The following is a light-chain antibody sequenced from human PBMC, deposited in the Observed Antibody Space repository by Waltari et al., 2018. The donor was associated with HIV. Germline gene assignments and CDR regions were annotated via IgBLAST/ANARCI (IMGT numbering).Light chain of an antibody. J-gene: IGLJ2*01. V-gene: IGLV1-44*01. Sequence: QSVLTQPPSASGTPGQRVTISCSGSSSNIENNNVNWYQQLPGTAPKLLIDSNNQRPSGVPDRSSGSKSGTSASLAISGLQSEDEADYYCVTWDDSLSGMVFGGGTKLTVL. CDR1: SSNIENNN. CDR2: SNN. CDR3: VTWDDSLSGMV.